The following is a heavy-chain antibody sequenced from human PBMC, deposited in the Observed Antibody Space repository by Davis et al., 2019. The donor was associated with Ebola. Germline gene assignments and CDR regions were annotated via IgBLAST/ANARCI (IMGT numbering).Heavy chain of an antibody. CDR2: ISSSSNYI. J-gene: IGHJ2*01. CDR1: GFTLSDYS. V-gene: IGHV3-21*01. Sequence: GGSLRLSCAASGFTLSDYSMNWVRQAPGKGLEWVSFISSSSNYIYYADSVKGRFTVSRDNAKNSLYLQMNSLRAEDTAVYYCVRDPALVVTGGGWFFGLWGRGTLVTVSS. CDR3: VRDPALVVTGGGWFFGL. D-gene: IGHD2-21*02.